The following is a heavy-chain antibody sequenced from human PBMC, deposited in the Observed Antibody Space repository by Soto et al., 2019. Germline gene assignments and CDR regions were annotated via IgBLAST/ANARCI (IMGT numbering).Heavy chain of an antibody. CDR3: ATVMWLGTLDP. CDR2: ISAYNGDA. J-gene: IGHJ5*02. Sequence: QVQPVQSGAEVKKPGASVKVSCKASAYTFTRYGFVWVRQAPGQGLEYMGWISAYNGDAKYAQDFQGRFTMTIDTTTKTGYMELASLTSDDTAVYYCATVMWLGTLDPWGQGTLVTVSS. D-gene: IGHD3-10*01. V-gene: IGHV1-18*01. CDR1: AYTFTRYG.